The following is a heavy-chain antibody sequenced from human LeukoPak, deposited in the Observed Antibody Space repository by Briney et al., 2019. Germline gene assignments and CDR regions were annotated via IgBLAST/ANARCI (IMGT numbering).Heavy chain of an antibody. J-gene: IGHJ4*02. Sequence: GGSLRLSCAASGFTLSSYAMSWVRQAPGKGLEWVSAISGSGGSTYYADSVRGRFTISRDNSKNTLYLQMNSLRAEDTAVYYCAKADRKIVVVITPFDYWGQGTLVTVSS. CDR2: ISGSGGST. D-gene: IGHD3-22*01. CDR3: AKADRKIVVVITPFDY. CDR1: GFTLSSYA. V-gene: IGHV3-23*01.